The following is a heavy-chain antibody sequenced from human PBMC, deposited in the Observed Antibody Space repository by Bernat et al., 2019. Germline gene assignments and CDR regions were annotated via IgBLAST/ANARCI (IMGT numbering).Heavy chain of an antibody. CDR2: IYYSGST. D-gene: IGHD2-2*01. CDR3: AREGDCSSTSCYVIDY. J-gene: IGHJ4*02. Sequence: QLQLQESGPGLVKPSETLSLTCTVSGGSMSSSSFYWGWIRQPPGKGLEWIGNIYYSGSTSYNPSLKSRVTISVDTSKNQFSLKLSSVTAADTAVYYCAREGDCSSTSCYVIDYWGQGTLVTVSS. V-gene: IGHV4-39*07. CDR1: GGSMSSSSFY.